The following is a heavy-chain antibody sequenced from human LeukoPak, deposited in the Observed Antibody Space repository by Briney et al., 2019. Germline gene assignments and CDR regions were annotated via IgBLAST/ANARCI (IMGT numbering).Heavy chain of an antibody. CDR1: GPTFSSYS. CDR2: ISSSSSNI. D-gene: IGHD1-26*01. V-gene: IGHV3-48*02. J-gene: IGHJ5*02. CDR3: ARDHSGSYFSIDP. Sequence: PGGSLRLSCVASGPTFSSYSMNWVRQAPGKGLEWVSYISSSSSNIYYADSVKGRFPTSRDNAKNSLYLQMNRLRDEDTAVYYCARDHSGSYFSIDPWGQGTLVTVSS.